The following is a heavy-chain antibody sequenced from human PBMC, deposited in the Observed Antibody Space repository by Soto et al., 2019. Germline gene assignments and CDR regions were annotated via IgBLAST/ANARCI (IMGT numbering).Heavy chain of an antibody. V-gene: IGHV2-5*02. CDR2: IFGDGDT. CDR3: ADDGSGINGAAWGF. CDR1: GFSLASSGLG. Sequence: QITLKESGPTLVKPTQTLSLTCTFSGFSLASSGLGVAWIRQPPGKALEWLALIFGDGDTGYSPSLKSRLTITNDTSKNQVVHSMTDMDPKDTGTCFCADDGSGINGAAWGFWGQRTQVTVSS. D-gene: IGHD1-20*01. J-gene: IGHJ4*02.